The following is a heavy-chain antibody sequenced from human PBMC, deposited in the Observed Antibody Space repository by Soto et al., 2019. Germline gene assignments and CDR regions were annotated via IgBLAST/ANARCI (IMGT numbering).Heavy chain of an antibody. CDR2: INPNNGAT. CDR3: ASHDPGARFDP. Sequence: QLQLVQSRAEVKKPGASVKVSCKAPRYIFTAYFMHWVRQAPGQGLEWMGWINPNNGATQYGLSFQGRVTMTRDTSISTAYMELSSLRSDDTAGYYCASHDPGARFDPWGQGTLVIVSS. J-gene: IGHJ5*02. CDR1: RYIFTAYF. D-gene: IGHD1-1*01. V-gene: IGHV1-2*02.